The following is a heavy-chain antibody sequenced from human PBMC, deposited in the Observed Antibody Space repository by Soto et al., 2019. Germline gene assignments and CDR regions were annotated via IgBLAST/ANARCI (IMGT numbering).Heavy chain of an antibody. CDR3: AHVLVVVANYGMDV. CDR1: GFSHSTSGVG. Sequence: QITLKESGPPLVKPTQTLTLTCTFSGFSHSTSGVGVGWIRQPPGKALEWLALIYWDDDKRYSPSLTSRLTITKDTSKNQVVLTMTNMDPVDTATYYCAHVLVVVANYGMDVWGQGTTVTVSS. V-gene: IGHV2-5*02. CDR2: IYWDDDK. D-gene: IGHD2-15*01. J-gene: IGHJ6*02.